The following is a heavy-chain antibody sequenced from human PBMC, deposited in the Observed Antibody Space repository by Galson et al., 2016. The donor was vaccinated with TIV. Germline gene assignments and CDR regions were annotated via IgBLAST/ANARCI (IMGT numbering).Heavy chain of an antibody. V-gene: IGHV3-30*18. J-gene: IGHJ6*02. Sequence: SLRLSCAASGFTFNSHGMHWVRQAPGKGLEWMAVISYDGSSKYYADSVRGRFTISRDSSKNTLYLQMNSLRGEDTAIYYCSKARGYSYGSPRDYYYGMDAWGQGTTVTVS. D-gene: IGHD5-12*01. CDR1: GFTFNSHG. CDR3: SKARGYSYGSPRDYYYGMDA. CDR2: ISYDGSSK.